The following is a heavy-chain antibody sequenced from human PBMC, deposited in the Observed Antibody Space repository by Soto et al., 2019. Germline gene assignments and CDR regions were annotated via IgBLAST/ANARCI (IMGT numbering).Heavy chain of an antibody. CDR3: ARDGYYYSDSSAYYYFDY. D-gene: IGHD3-22*01. J-gene: IGHJ4*02. Sequence: EVQLVESGGGLVQPGGSLRLSCAASGFYFSAYSMSWVRQAPGKGLEWGSYISSSSSTIYYADSVKGRFTISRDNAKNSLYLQMNSLRDEDTAVYYCARDGYYYSDSSAYYYFDYWGQGTLVTVSS. CDR2: ISSSSSTI. CDR1: GFYFSAYS. V-gene: IGHV3-48*02.